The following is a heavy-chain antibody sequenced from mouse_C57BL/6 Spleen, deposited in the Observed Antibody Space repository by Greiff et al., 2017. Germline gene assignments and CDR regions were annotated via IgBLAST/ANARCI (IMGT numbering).Heavy chain of an antibody. Sequence: QVQLQQPGAELVKPGASVKLSCKASGYTFTSYWMHWVKQRPGQGLEWIGMIHPNRGSTNYHEKFKSKATLTVVKSSSTAYMQLSSLTSEDSAVYDCARTQLRLPPGYFDDWGQGTTLTVSS. CDR1: GYTFTSYW. V-gene: IGHV1-64*01. CDR3: ARTQLRLPPGYFDD. D-gene: IGHD3-2*02. CDR2: IHPNRGST. J-gene: IGHJ2*01.